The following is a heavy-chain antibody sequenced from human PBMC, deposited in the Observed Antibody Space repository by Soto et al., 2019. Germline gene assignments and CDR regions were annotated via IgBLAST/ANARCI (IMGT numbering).Heavy chain of an antibody. CDR2: ISAYNGNT. V-gene: IGHV1-18*01. J-gene: IGHJ5*02. Sequence: EASVKVSCKASGYTFTSYGISWVRQAPGQGLEWMGWISAYNGNTNYAQKLQGRVTMTTDTSTSTAYMELRSLRSDDTAVYYCAREDYYDSRSNGWHPTNWFDPWGQEPLVTVSS. D-gene: IGHD3-22*01. CDR3: AREDYYDSRSNGWHPTNWFDP. CDR1: GYTFTSYG.